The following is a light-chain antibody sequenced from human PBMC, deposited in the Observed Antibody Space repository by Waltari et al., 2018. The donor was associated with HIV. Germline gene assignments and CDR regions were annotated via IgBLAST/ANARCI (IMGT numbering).Light chain of an antibody. CDR2: HDS. V-gene: IGLV3-1*01. J-gene: IGLJ2*01. CDR3: QAWDSSTVV. CDR1: KLGNKY. Sequence: SYELTQPPSMSVSPGQAASITCSGAKLGNKYACWYQQKPGQSPVLVIYHDSKRPSGIPERFSGSNSGNTATLTISGTQAMDEADYYCQAWDSSTVVFGGGTKLTVL.